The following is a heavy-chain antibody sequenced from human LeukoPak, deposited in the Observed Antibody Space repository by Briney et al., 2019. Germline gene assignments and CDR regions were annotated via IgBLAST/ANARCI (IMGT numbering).Heavy chain of an antibody. CDR3: AKGTLIYYDSSGDYFDY. V-gene: IGHV3-30*18. CDR2: ISYDGSNK. CDR1: GFTFSNYG. D-gene: IGHD3-22*01. J-gene: IGHJ4*02. Sequence: PGRSLRLSCAASGFTFSNYGMHWVRQAPGKGLEWVAVISYDGSNKYYADSVKGRFTISRDNSKNTLYLQMNSLRAEDTAVYYCAKGTLIYYDSSGDYFDYWGQGTLVTVSS.